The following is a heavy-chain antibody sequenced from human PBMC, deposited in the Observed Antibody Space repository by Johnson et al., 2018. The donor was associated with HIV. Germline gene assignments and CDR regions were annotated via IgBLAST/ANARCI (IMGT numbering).Heavy chain of an antibody. Sequence: VQLVESGGGLVQPGGSLRLSCIASGFTFRSYCMSWVRQAPGKGLEWVANIKQDGSETYYVDSVQGRFTISRDDSKDTLYLQMDSLRAEDSALYYCARGGGSYYRDAFDIWGQGTMVTVSS. J-gene: IGHJ3*02. CDR2: IKQDGSET. V-gene: IGHV3-7*02. D-gene: IGHD1-26*01. CDR3: ARGGGSYYRDAFDI. CDR1: GFTFRSYC.